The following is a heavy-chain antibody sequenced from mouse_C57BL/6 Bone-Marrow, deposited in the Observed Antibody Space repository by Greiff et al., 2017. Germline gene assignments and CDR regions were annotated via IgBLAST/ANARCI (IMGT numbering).Heavy chain of an antibody. CDR1: GFTFSDFY. V-gene: IGHV7-1*01. CDR2: SRNKANDYTT. J-gene: IGHJ4*01. D-gene: IGHD1-1*01. CDR3: ARDHYGTCMDY. Sequence: EVKVVESGGGLVQSGRSLRLSCATSGFTFSDFYMEWVRQAPGKGLEWIAASRNKANDYTTEYSASVKGRFIVSRDTSQSILYLQMNGLRAEDTAIYYCARDHYGTCMDYWGQGTSVTVSS.